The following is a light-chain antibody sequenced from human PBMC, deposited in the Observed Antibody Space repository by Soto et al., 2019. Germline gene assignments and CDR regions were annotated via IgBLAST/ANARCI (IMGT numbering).Light chain of an antibody. J-gene: IGKJ5*01. CDR1: PSVTNF. Sequence: EIVLTPSPATLSLSPLEIAILSCSASPSVTNFLAWYQQKPGQAPRLLIYGAFNRATGIPARFSGSGSGTDFTLTISSLGPEDSAIYYCQQSNIWPPVTFGQGTRLEIK. CDR2: GAF. V-gene: IGKV3-11*01. CDR3: QQSNIWPPVT.